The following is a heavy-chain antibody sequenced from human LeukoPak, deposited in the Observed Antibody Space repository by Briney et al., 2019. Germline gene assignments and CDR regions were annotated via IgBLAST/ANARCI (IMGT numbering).Heavy chain of an antibody. CDR1: GGSISSSSYY. D-gene: IGHD3-3*01. Sequence: SETLSLTCTVSGGSISSSSYYWGWIRQPPGKGLEWIGSIYYSGSTYYNPSLKSRVTISVDTSKNQFSLKLSSVTAADMAVYYCARVATIFGVVINYFDYWGQGTLVTVSS. CDR2: IYYSGST. V-gene: IGHV4-39*07. CDR3: ARVATIFGVVINYFDY. J-gene: IGHJ4*02.